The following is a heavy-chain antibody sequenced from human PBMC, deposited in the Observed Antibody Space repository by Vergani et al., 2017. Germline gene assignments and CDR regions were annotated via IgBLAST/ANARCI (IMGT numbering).Heavy chain of an antibody. CDR2: INPNSGGT. CDR3: ARVVILVVPAAIDSDP. CDR1: GYTFTGYY. Sequence: QVQLVQSGAEVKKPGASVKVSCKASGYTFTGYYMHWVRQAPGQGLEWMGWINPNSGGTNYAQKFQGRVTMTRDTSISTAYMELSRLRSDDTALYYCARVVILVVPAAIDSDPWGQGTLVTVAS. V-gene: IGHV1-2*02. D-gene: IGHD2-2*03. J-gene: IGHJ5*02.